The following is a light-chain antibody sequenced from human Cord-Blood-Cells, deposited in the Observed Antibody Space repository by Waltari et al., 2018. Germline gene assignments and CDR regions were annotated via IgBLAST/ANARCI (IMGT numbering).Light chain of an antibody. V-gene: IGLV2-11*01. CDR1: SSDVGGYNY. Sequence: QSALTQPRSVSGSPGQSVTISCTGTSSDVGGYNYVSWYQQHPVKAPKLMIYDVSKRPSGVPDRFSGSKSGNTASLTISGLQAEDEADYYCCSYAGSYTLKVFGGGTKLTVL. J-gene: IGLJ2*01. CDR3: CSYAGSYTLKV. CDR2: DVS.